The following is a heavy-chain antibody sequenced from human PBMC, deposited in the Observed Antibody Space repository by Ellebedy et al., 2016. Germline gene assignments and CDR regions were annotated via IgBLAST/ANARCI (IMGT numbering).Heavy chain of an antibody. D-gene: IGHD3-22*01. CDR3: ARDNPDYYDSSGYSI. CDR1: ALTFSNSW. CDR2: ISPDGSET. J-gene: IGHJ4*02. Sequence: GGSLRLSXVGSALTFSNSWMRWIRQAPGKGLEWVANISPDGSETYYVDSVKGRFTISRDNPKNSLYLQMNSLRAEDTAVYYCARDNPDYYDSSGYSIWGQGTLVTVSS. V-gene: IGHV3-7*01.